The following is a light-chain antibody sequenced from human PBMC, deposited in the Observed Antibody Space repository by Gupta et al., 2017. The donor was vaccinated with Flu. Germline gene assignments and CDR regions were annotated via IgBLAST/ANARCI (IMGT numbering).Light chain of an antibody. J-gene: IGKJ1*01. CDR3: QQYNMYPKT. Sequence: DIQMTQSPSTLAASVGDSVTLTCRASQNVSSWLAWYQQRPGKAPKLLIYKASTVHTGVSSRFSGSGSGTEFILTISSLQPDDVATYYCQQYNMYPKTFGQGTKVEIK. V-gene: IGKV1-5*03. CDR2: KAS. CDR1: QNVSSW.